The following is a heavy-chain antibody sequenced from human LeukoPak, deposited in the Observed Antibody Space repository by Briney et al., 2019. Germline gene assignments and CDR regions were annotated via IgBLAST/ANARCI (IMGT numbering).Heavy chain of an antibody. D-gene: IGHD2-2*01. V-gene: IGHV4-34*01. J-gene: IGHJ6*02. CDR2: INHSGST. CDR1: GGSFSGYY. Sequence: SETLSLTCAVYGGSFSGYYWTWIRQPPGKGLEWIGEINHSGSTNYNPSLKSRVTISVDTSKNQFSLKLSSVTAADTAVYYCARGNEYCSSTSCYLRNPYYYYGMDVWGQGTTVTVS. CDR3: ARGNEYCSSTSCYLRNPYYYYGMDV.